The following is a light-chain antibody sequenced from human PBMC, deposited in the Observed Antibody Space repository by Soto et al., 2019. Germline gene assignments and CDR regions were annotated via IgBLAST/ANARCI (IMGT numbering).Light chain of an antibody. CDR3: QVWESSSNQYV. Sequence: SYELTQPPSVSVSPGQTARISCGGNKVGSKSVHWYQQKPGQVPVLVVHDDTDRPSGIPERFSGSKSVNTATLIISRVEVGDEADYYCQVWESSSNQYVFGTGTKVTVL. J-gene: IGLJ1*01. CDR2: DDT. V-gene: IGLV3-21*02. CDR1: KVGSKS.